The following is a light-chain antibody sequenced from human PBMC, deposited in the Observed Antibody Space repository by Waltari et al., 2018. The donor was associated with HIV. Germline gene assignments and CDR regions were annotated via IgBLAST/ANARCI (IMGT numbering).Light chain of an antibody. J-gene: IGKJ2*01. CDR3: QQSKTFPLD. V-gene: IGKV1-12*01. Sequence: DIQMTQSPSSVSAFVEDRVTITCRASQDLARWLAWYQQKPGEAPKLLIYAASSLHSGVPSRFSGNGSGTDFTLTISSLQPADSAIYYCQQSKTFPLDFGQGTKVEI. CDR2: AAS. CDR1: QDLARW.